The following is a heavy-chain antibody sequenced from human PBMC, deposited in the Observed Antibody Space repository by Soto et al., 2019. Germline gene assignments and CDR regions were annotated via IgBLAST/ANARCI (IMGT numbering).Heavy chain of an antibody. D-gene: IGHD3-10*01. CDR3: ARICHRGCRAWVHRTSNAFDI. CDR1: GGSFSGYY. J-gene: IGHJ3*02. V-gene: IGHV4-34*01. CDR2: INHSGST. Sequence: PSETLSLTCAVYGGSFSGYYWSWIRQPPGKGLEWIGEINHSGSTNYNPSLKSRVTISVDTSKNQFSLKLSSVTAADTAVYYCARICHRGCRAWVHRTSNAFDIWGQGTMVTVSS.